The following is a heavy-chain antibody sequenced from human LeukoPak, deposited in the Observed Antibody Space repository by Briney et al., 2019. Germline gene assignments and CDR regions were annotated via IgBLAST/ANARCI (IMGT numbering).Heavy chain of an antibody. V-gene: IGHV3-21*01. D-gene: IGHD2-2*01. J-gene: IGHJ6*02. CDR2: ISSSSTYI. Sequence: QSGGSLRLSCAASGFTFSSYHMNWVRQAPGKGLEWVSSISSSSTYIYYADSVKGRFTISRDNAKNSLYLQMNSLRAEDTAVYYCARDPTPDGMDVWGQGTTVTVSS. CDR3: ARDPTPDGMDV. CDR1: GFTFSSYH.